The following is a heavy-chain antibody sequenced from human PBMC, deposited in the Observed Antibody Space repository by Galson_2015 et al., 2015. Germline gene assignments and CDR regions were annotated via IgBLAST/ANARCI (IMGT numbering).Heavy chain of an antibody. CDR1: GFTFSSYA. CDR3: ARDLSIVVVPAAIDY. Sequence: SLRLSCAASGFTFSSYAMHWVRQAPGKGLEWVAVISYDGSNKYYADSVKGRFTISRDNSKNTLYLQMNSLRAEDTAVYYCARDLSIVVVPAAIDYWGQGTLVTVSS. V-gene: IGHV3-30-3*01. J-gene: IGHJ4*02. CDR2: ISYDGSNK. D-gene: IGHD2-2*02.